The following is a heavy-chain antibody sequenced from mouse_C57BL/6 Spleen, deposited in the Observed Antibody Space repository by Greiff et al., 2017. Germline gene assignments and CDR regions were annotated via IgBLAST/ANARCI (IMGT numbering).Heavy chain of an antibody. CDR1: GFTFNTYA. CDR3: VREWLLRAMDY. CDR2: IRSKSSNYAT. J-gene: IGHJ4*01. Sequence: EVQVVESGGGLVQPKGSLKLSCAASGFTFNTYAMPWVRQAPGTGLEWVARIRSKSSNYATYYADSVKDRFTISRDDSQSMLYLQMNNRKTEDTAMYYCVREWLLRAMDYWGQGTSVTVSS. D-gene: IGHD2-3*01. V-gene: IGHV10-3*01.